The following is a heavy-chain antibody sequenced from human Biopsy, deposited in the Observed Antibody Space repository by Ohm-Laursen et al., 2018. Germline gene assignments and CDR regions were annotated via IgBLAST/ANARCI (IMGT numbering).Heavy chain of an antibody. CDR1: GYTFTGQY. CDR3: AKGQDLRGGAEYFQH. J-gene: IGHJ1*01. Sequence: SVKASCKASGYTFTGQYLHWVRQVPGQGLEWMGWINPHSGTTKFAQDFQGRVTMTRDTSITTAYMELRRLRSDDTAVYYRAKGQDLRGGAEYFQHWGQGALVTVSS. V-gene: IGHV1-2*02. D-gene: IGHD2-15*01. CDR2: INPHSGTT.